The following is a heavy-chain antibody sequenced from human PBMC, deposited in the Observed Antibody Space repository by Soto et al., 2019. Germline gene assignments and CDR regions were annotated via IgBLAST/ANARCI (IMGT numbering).Heavy chain of an antibody. D-gene: IGHD3-16*01. CDR2: LYTRGTT. CDR3: AKGGTYYFDS. J-gene: IGHJ4*02. Sequence: SETLSLTXSVSGASISNFYWSWIRQSAGKGLEWIGRLYTRGTTDYNPSLKSRVTMSIDTSKNRVSLSLTSVTAADTAVYYCAKGGTYYFDSWGRGIVVTVSS. CDR1: GASISNFY. V-gene: IGHV4-4*07.